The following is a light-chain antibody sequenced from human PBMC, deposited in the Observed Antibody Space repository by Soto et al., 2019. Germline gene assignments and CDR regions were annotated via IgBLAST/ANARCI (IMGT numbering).Light chain of an antibody. V-gene: IGKV3-15*01. CDR3: QQYFEWPPMT. CDR1: ETVATN. J-gene: IGKJ1*01. CDR2: GAS. Sequence: ELVMIQSSATLCVCPGERAPLSCRASETVATNLAWYQQKPGQAPRLLISGASTRAAGISDRFRCSGSGTKFTPTISSLRSEDSATYYCQQYFEWPPMTFGQGTKVDIK.